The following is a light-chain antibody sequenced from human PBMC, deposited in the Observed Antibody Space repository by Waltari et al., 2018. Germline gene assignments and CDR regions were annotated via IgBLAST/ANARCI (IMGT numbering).Light chain of an antibody. J-gene: IGKJ4*01. CDR2: DAS. V-gene: IGKV1-33*01. Sequence: DIQLTQSPSSLSAPVVDRVTITCHASQDISNYLNWYQQKPGKSPKLQIYDASKLETGVPSRFSGSGSGTDFTFTISSLQPEDIATYYCQQYDNLFLTFGGGTKVEIK. CDR3: QQYDNLFLT. CDR1: QDISNY.